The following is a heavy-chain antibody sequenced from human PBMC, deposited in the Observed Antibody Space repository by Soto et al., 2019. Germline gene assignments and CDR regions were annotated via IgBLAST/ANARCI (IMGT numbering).Heavy chain of an antibody. CDR1: GGSLRSATYY. CDR2: FYHSGST. Sequence: KPSETLSLTCAVSGGSLRSATYYWSWIRQHPGKGLEWIGYFYHSGSTYYKPFLRSRVTISLDTSKNQFPLNLRSVTDADTAIYYCAREETGNDALDIWGQGTLVTVSS. J-gene: IGHJ3*02. D-gene: IGHD1-1*01. CDR3: AREETGNDALDI. V-gene: IGHV4-31*11.